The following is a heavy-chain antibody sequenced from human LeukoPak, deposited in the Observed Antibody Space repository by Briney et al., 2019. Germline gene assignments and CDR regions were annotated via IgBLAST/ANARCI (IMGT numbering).Heavy chain of an antibody. Sequence: GGSLRLSCAASGFTFSSYSMNWVRQAPGKGLEWLSSITKYDGKVYYADSVRGRFTISRDSSQNELYLQMNSLRADDSAIYYCAKDHSADGWPTFEYWGRGTLVTVSS. V-gene: IGHV3-21*04. CDR2: ITKYDGKV. CDR1: GFTFSSYS. D-gene: IGHD5-24*01. J-gene: IGHJ4*02. CDR3: AKDHSADGWPTFEY.